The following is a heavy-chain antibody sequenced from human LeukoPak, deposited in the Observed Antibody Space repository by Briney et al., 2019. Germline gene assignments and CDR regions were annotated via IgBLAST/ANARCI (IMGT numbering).Heavy chain of an antibody. V-gene: IGHV4-59*11. J-gene: IGHJ4*02. Sequence: SETLSLTCSVSGGSTSSLYRSWIRQPPGKGLEWIGYIFNGGTTRYNPSLNSRVTISVDTSKNQFSLILSSVTAADTAVYFCAGFRAANFENWGQGTLLTVSS. CDR3: AGFRAANFEN. CDR2: IFNGGTT. CDR1: GGSTSSLY.